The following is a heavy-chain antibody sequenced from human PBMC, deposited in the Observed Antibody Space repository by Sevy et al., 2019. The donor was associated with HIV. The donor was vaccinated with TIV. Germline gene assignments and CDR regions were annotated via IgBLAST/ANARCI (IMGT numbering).Heavy chain of an antibody. J-gene: IGHJ4*02. Sequence: SETLSLTCTVSGGSISSGSYYWSWIRQPAGKGLEWIGRIYTSGSTNYNPSLKSRVTMSVDTSKNQFSLKLSSVTAADTAVYYCARAGNVRESYNDNWGQGTLVTVSS. CDR3: ARAGNVRESYNDN. D-gene: IGHD3-16*01. CDR1: GGSISSGSYY. CDR2: IYTSGST. V-gene: IGHV4-61*02.